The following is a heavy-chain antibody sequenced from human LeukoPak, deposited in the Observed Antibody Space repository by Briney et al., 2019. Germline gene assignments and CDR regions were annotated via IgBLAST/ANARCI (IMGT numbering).Heavy chain of an antibody. CDR3: AELGITMIGGV. D-gene: IGHD3-10*02. CDR2: ISSSGSTI. CDR1: RFTFRNYE. V-gene: IGHV3-48*03. J-gene: IGHJ6*04. Sequence: QPGGSLTLSCAASRFTFRNYEMNWVRQAPGKGLEWVSYISSSGSTIYYADSVKGRFTISRDNAKNSLYLQMNSLRAEDTAVYYCAELGITMIGGVWGKGTTVTISS.